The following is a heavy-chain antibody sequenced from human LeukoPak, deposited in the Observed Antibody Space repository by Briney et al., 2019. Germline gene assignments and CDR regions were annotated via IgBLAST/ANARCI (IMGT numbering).Heavy chain of an antibody. V-gene: IGHV1-2*04. CDR2: INPNSGGT. Sequence: ASVKVSCKASGYTFTGYYMHWVRQAPGQGLEWMGWINPNSGGTNYAQKFQGWVTMTRDTSISTAYMELSRLRSDDTAVYYCAREGRSSISMMGTSTKPAFDIWGQGTMVTVSS. CDR3: AREGRSSISMMGTSTKPAFDI. D-gene: IGHD3-22*01. J-gene: IGHJ3*02. CDR1: GYTFTGYY.